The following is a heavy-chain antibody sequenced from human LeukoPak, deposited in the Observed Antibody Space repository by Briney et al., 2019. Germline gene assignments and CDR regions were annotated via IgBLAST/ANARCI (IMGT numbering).Heavy chain of an antibody. D-gene: IGHD2-15*01. Sequence: GASVKVSCKASGYTFTGYYMHWVRQAPGQGLEWMGWINPNSGGTNYAQKFQGRVTMTRDTSISTAYMELSRLRSDDTAVYYCARETCSGGSCYQNWFDPWGQGTLVTVSS. CDR3: ARETCSGGSCYQNWFDP. CDR1: GYTFTGYY. CDR2: INPNSGGT. V-gene: IGHV1-2*02. J-gene: IGHJ5*02.